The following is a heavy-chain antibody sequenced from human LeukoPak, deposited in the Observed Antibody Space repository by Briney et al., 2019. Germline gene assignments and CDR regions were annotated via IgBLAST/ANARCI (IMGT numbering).Heavy chain of an antibody. CDR2: ISNNGGYT. Sequence: SXXXXGFTFXXSAMSXVRQAPGKGLEWVSAISNNGGYTYYADSVQGRFTISRDNSKSTLCLQMNSLRAEDTAVYYCAKQLGYCSDGSCYFPYWGQGTLVTVSS. CDR3: AKQLGYCSDGSCYFPY. V-gene: IGHV3-23*01. D-gene: IGHD2-15*01. CDR1: GFTFXXSA. J-gene: IGHJ4*02.